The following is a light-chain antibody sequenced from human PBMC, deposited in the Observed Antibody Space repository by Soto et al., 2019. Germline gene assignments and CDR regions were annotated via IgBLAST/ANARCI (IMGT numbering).Light chain of an antibody. J-gene: IGKJ1*01. Sequence: EIMLTQSPGTLSLSPGERATLSCWASQSVYSSYLAWYQQRPGQAPRLLFYDASIRATGIPDRFSGSGSGTDFSLTISRLEPEDFAVYYCHQYGSSPWTFGQGTKVDIK. CDR3: HQYGSSPWT. V-gene: IGKV3-20*01. CDR1: QSVYSSY. CDR2: DAS.